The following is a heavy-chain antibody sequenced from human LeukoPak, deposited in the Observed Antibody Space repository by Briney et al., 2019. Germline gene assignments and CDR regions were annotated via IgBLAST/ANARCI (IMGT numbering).Heavy chain of an antibody. Sequence: SETLSLTCTVSDDSISDYYRGWIRQPPGKGLEWIGYIHNSGTSTYNLSLKSRVTISADTSKNQFSLKLTSVTAADTALYYCARELRYDNSDSGAFWGQGTVVTVSS. CDR2: IHNSGTS. CDR1: DDSISDYY. J-gene: IGHJ3*01. D-gene: IGHD3-22*01. V-gene: IGHV4-59*12. CDR3: ARELRYDNSDSGAF.